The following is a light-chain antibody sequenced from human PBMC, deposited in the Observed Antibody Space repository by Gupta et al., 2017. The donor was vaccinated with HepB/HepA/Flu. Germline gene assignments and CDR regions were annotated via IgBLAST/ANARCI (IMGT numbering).Light chain of an antibody. J-gene: IGKJ2*01. CDR1: QTLNNNY. V-gene: IGKV3-20*01. CDR3: QQYGSSPLSI. CDR2: GAS. Sequence: NVLTQSPGTLSLSPGERVTLSCRASQTLNNNYLAWYQQKPGQAPRLLIYGASSRATGISDRFSGSGSGTDFTLTISRLEPEDFAMYYCQQYGSSPLSIFGQGTKMEIK.